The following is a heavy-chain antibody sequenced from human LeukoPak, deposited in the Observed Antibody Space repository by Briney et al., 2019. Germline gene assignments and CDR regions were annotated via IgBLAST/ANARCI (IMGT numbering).Heavy chain of an antibody. CDR2: ISSSSSYI. CDR3: ARARPYSSGWYGGDY. J-gene: IGHJ4*02. CDR1: GFTFSSYS. D-gene: IGHD6-19*01. Sequence: AGGSLRLSCAASGFTFSSYSMNWVRQAPGKGLEWVSSISSSSSYIYYADSVKGRFTISRDNAKNSLYLQMNSLRAEDTAVYYCARARPYSSGWYGGDYWGQETLVTVSS. V-gene: IGHV3-21*01.